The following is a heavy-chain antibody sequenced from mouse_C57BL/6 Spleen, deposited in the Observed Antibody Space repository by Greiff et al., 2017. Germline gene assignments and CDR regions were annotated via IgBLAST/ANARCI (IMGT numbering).Heavy chain of an antibody. V-gene: IGHV1-39*01. CDR2: INPNYGTT. D-gene: IGHD1-1*01. CDR3: ARSPITTDPLMDY. Sequence: EVQLQQSGPELVKPGASVKISCKASGYSFTDYNMTWVKQSHGKSLEWIGVINPNYGTTSYNQKFKGKATLTVDQSSSTAYMQLNSLTSEDSAVYDCARSPITTDPLMDYWGQGTSVTVSS. J-gene: IGHJ4*01. CDR1: GYSFTDYN.